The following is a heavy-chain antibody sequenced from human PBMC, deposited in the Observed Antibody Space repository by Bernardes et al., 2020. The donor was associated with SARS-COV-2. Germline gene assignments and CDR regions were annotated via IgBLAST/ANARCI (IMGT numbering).Heavy chain of an antibody. CDR2: IYYTGVT. CDR3: ARDLRGTSSFDL. V-gene: IGHV4-59*01. CDR1: GGSMTNYY. Sequence: SETLSLTCTVSGGSMTNYYWSWIRQPPGKRLEFIGYIYYTGVTHYNPSLMSRITMSVDTAKSHFSLKLSSVTAADTAVYYCARDLRGTSSFDLWGQGSLVTVSS. J-gene: IGHJ4*02. D-gene: IGHD2-2*01.